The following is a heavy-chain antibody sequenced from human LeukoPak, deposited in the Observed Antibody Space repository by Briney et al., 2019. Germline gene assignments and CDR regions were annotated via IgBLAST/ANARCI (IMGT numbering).Heavy chain of an antibody. J-gene: IGHJ3*02. CDR1: GFTLSSYG. D-gene: IGHD5-24*01. CDR2: IWYDGSDS. Sequence: PGRSLPLPRAASGFTLSSYGMHWLRQAPGKGLEGVAVIWYDGSDSSYADSLKGRLTIFREDSTNKLYLQMNSPGAADAAVYYCGRGGPGGVEVAGIFNLVAFDIWGQGTVVTVSS. V-gene: IGHV3-33*01. CDR3: GRGGPGGVEVAGIFNLVAFDI.